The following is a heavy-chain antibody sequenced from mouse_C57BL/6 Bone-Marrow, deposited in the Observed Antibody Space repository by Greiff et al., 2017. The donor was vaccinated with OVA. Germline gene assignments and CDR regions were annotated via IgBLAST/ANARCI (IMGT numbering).Heavy chain of an antibody. Sequence: VQLQQSVAELVRPGASVKLSCTASGFNIKNTYMPWVKQRPEQGLEWIGRIDPANGNTKYAPKFQGKATITADTSSNTAYLQLSSLTSEDTAIYYCARDGFYYFDYWGQGTTLTVSS. CDR2: IDPANGNT. CDR1: GFNIKNTY. V-gene: IGHV14-3*01. J-gene: IGHJ2*01. D-gene: IGHD2-3*01. CDR3: ARDGFYYFDY.